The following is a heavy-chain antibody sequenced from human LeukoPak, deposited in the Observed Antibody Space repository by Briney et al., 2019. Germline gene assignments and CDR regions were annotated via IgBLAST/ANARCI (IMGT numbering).Heavy chain of an antibody. J-gene: IGHJ4*02. CDR2: IYNVGST. CDR3: ARGYYGPEDY. CDR1: GFTVSSNY. D-gene: IGHD3-10*01. V-gene: IGHV3-66*01. Sequence: GGSLRLSCAASGFTVSSNYMSWVRQPPGKGLEWVSIIYNVGSTDYADSVKGRFTISRDNSKSTLYLQMNSLRAENTAVYYCARGYYGPEDYWGQGTLVTVSS.